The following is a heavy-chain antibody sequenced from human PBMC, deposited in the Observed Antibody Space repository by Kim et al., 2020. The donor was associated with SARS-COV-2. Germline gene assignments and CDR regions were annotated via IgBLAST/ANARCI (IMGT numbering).Heavy chain of an antibody. D-gene: IGHD6-19*01. CDR3: ARDPSRIAVAGTFDY. CDR1: GYTFTSYA. Sequence: ASVKVSCKASGYTFTSYAMHWVRQAPGQRLEWMGWINAGNGNTKYSHKFQGRVTITRDTSASTAYMELSSLRSEDTAVYYCARDPSRIAVAGTFDYWGQG. J-gene: IGHJ4*02. CDR2: INAGNGNT. V-gene: IGHV1-3*01.